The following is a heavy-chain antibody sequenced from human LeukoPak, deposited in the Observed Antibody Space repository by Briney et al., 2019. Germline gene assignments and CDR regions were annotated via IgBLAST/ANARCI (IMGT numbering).Heavy chain of an antibody. J-gene: IGHJ5*02. D-gene: IGHD6-6*01. CDR1: GGSISSYY. CDR2: IYYSGST. CDR3: ARVYSSSSYNWFDP. Sequence: SETLSLTCTVSGGSISSYYWSWIRQPPGKGLEWIGYIYYSGSTNYNPSLKSRVTISVDTSKNQFSLKLSSLTAADTAVYYCARVYSSSSYNWFDPWGQGTLVTVSS. V-gene: IGHV4-59*12.